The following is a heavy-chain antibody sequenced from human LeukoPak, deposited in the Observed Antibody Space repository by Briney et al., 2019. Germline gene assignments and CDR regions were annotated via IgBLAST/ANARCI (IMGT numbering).Heavy chain of an antibody. CDR3: ARSDCSSTSCPPHFDY. CDR2: ISSSSSYI. Sequence: GGSLRLSCAASGFTFSSYSMNWVRQAPGKGLEWVSSISSSSSYIYYADSVKGRFTISRDNAKNSLYLQMNSLRAEDTAVYYCARSDCSSTSCPPHFDYWGQGTPVTVSS. J-gene: IGHJ4*02. V-gene: IGHV3-21*01. D-gene: IGHD2-2*01. CDR1: GFTFSSYS.